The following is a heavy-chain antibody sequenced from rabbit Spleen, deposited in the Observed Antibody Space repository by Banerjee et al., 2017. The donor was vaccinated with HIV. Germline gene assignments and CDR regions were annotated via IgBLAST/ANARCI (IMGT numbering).Heavy chain of an antibody. CDR1: GFSLFSYW. D-gene: IGHD4-1*01. CDR3: VREVAARFSL. Sequence: EESGGGLVKPGGTLTLTCKASGFSLFSYWMCWVRQAPGKGLDLIGCIYTGDGSTDYANWVNGRFTISKTSSTVDLKMTSLTAADTATYFCVREVAARFSLWGPGTLVTVS. V-gene: IGHV1S25*01. CDR2: IYTGDGST. J-gene: IGHJ4*01.